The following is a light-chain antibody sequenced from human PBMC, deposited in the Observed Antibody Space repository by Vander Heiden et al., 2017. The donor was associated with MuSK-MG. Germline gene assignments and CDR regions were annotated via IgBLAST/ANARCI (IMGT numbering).Light chain of an antibody. Sequence: QSVLTHPPSVSGAPRQRVTISCTGSSSNIGAGYDVHWYQQLPGTAPKLLIYCNSNRPSGVPDRFSGSKSGTSASLAITGLQDEDEADYYCQSYDSSLSGWVFGGGTKLTVL. J-gene: IGLJ3*02. CDR2: CNS. CDR1: SSNIGAGYD. V-gene: IGLV1-40*01. CDR3: QSYDSSLSGWV.